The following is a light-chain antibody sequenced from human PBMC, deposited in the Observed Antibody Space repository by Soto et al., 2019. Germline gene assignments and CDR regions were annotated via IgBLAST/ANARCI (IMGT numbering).Light chain of an antibody. V-gene: IGKV1-12*01. CDR3: LQANSFPLT. J-gene: IGKJ4*01. Sequence: DIQMTQSPSSVSASVGDRVTITCRASQGISSLLAWYQQKPGKAPNLLLHTASSLQSGVPSRFSGSRAGTEFTLSISSLQPEDFATYYCLQANSFPLTFGGGTKVEIK. CDR1: QGISSL. CDR2: TAS.